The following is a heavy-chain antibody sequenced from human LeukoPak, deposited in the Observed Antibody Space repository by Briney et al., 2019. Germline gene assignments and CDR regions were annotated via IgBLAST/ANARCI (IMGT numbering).Heavy chain of an antibody. V-gene: IGHV4-34*01. J-gene: IGHJ4*02. CDR3: ARRETYDSSGYYLVYYFDY. CDR1: GGSFSGYY. CDR2: INHSGST. D-gene: IGHD3-22*01. Sequence: PSETLSLTCAVYGGSFSGYYWSWIRQPPGKGLEWIGEINHSGSTNYNPSLKSRVTISVDTSKNQFSLKLSSVTAADTAVYYCARRETYDSSGYYLVYYFDYWGQGTLVTVSS.